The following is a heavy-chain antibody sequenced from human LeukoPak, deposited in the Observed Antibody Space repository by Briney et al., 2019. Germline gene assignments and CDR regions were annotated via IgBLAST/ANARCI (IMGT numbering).Heavy chain of an antibody. D-gene: IGHD5-18*01. V-gene: IGHV4-59*01. CDR2: IYYSGST. CDR1: GGSISSYY. Sequence: SETLSLTCTVSGGSISSYYWSWIRQPPGKGLEWIGYIYYSGSTNYNPSLKSRVTISVDTSKNQFSLKLSSVTAADTAVYYCARGVDTAMVGYWGQGTLVTVSS. J-gene: IGHJ4*02. CDR3: ARGVDTAMVGY.